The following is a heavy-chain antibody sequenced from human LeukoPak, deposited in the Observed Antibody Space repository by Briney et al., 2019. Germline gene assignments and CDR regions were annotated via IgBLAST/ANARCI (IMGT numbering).Heavy chain of an antibody. CDR1: GLSFRSYG. V-gene: IGHV3-23*01. J-gene: IGHJ3*02. CDR2: ISGSDGST. CDR3: AKCKSGSYVDDALDI. D-gene: IGHD1-26*01. Sequence: GGSLRLSCAASGLSFRSYGMSWVRQAPGKGLEGISAISGSDGSTYYADSVKGRFTISRDNSKNTMSLQMNSLRAEDTAVYYCAKCKSGSYVDDALDIWGQGTMVTVSS.